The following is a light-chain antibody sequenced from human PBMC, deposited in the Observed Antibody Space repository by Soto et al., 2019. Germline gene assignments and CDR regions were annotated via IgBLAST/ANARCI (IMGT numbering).Light chain of an antibody. CDR3: MIWPVNLVI. V-gene: IGLV5-37*01. CDR1: AESNVVRYN. Sequence: QPVLTQPPSSSASPGESARLTCTLSAESNVVRYNIYWYQQKPGSPPRYLLYYYSDSDKGHGSGVPSRFSGSKDPSANAGILLISGLQSDDEAVYYCMIWPVNLVIFGGGTKLTVL. J-gene: IGLJ2*01. CDR2: YYSDSDK.